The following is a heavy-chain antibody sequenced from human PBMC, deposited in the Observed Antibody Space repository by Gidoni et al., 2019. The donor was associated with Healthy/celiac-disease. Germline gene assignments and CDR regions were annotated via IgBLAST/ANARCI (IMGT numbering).Heavy chain of an antibody. CDR3: ARHRGYCSSTSCYWVYYFDY. CDR1: RGSISSRSYS. J-gene: IGHJ4*02. V-gene: IGHV4-39*01. CDR2: TYYSGST. Sequence: QLQLQESGPGLVKPSGTLSLTCTVSRGSISSRSYSWGWIRQPPGKGLEWIRSTYYSGSTYYNPSLKSRVTISVDTSKNQFSLKLSSVTAADTAVYDGARHRGYCSSTSCYWVYYFDYWGQGTLVTVSS. D-gene: IGHD2-2*01.